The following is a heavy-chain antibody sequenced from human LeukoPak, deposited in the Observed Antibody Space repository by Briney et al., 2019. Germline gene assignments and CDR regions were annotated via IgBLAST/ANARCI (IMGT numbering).Heavy chain of an antibody. D-gene: IGHD5-18*01. V-gene: IGHV4-39*01. CDR2: IYYSGGT. CDR1: GGSVSSSSYF. J-gene: IGHJ4*02. CDR3: ARIVGYSYGYSDY. Sequence: SETLSLTCTVSGGSVSSSSYFWGWIRQPPGTGLEWLGSIYYSGGTYYNPSLKSRVTISVDTSKNQFSLKLSSVTAADTAVYYCARIVGYSYGYSDYWGQGTLVTVSS.